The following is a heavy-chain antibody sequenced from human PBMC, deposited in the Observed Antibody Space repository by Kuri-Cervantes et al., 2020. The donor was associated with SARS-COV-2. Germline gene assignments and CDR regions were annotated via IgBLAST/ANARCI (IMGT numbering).Heavy chain of an antibody. CDR1: GGSFSGYY. J-gene: IGHJ4*02. D-gene: IGHD6-13*01. Sequence: SETLSLTYAVYGGSFSGYYWSWIRQPPGKGLEWIGEINHSGSTNYNPSLKSRVTISVDTSKNQFSLKLSSVTAADTAVYYCARYYSSWVFDYWGQGTLVHRLL. CDR3: ARYYSSWVFDY. V-gene: IGHV4-34*01. CDR2: INHSGST.